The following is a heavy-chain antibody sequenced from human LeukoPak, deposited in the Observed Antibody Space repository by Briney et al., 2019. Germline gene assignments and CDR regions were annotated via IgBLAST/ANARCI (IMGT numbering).Heavy chain of an antibody. CDR3: ARTMAHDAFDI. D-gene: IGHD3-10*01. J-gene: IGHJ3*02. Sequence: KPSETLSLTCTVSGGSISSYYWSWIRQPPGKGLEWIGYIYYSGSTNYNPSLKSRVTISVDTSKNQFSLKLSSVTAADTAVYYCARTMAHDAFDIWGQGTMVTVSS. V-gene: IGHV4-59*01. CDR1: GGSISSYY. CDR2: IYYSGST.